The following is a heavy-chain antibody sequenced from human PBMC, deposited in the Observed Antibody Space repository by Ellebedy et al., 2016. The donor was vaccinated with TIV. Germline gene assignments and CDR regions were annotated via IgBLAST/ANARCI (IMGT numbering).Heavy chain of an antibody. V-gene: IGHV1-18*01. CDR1: GYTFTSYG. J-gene: IGHJ4*02. CDR2: ISAYNGNT. D-gene: IGHD3-22*01. Sequence: AASVKVSCKASGYTFTSYGISWVRQAPGQGLEWMGWISAYNGNTNYAQKLQGRATMTTDTSTSTAYMELRSLRSDDTAVYYCARDKTYYYDSSGHQGDYWGQGTLVTVSS. CDR3: ARDKTYYYDSSGHQGDY.